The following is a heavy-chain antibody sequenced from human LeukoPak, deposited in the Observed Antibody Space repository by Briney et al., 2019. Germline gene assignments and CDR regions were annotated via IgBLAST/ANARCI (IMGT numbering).Heavy chain of an antibody. J-gene: IGHJ5*02. CDR2: IYTSGST. CDR1: GGSLSSGSYY. V-gene: IGHV4-61*02. Sequence: PSETLSLTCTVSGGSLSSGSYYWSWIRQPAGKRLELIVRIYTSGSTNYNPSLKSRLTISVDTSKNQFSLKLSSVTAADTAVYYCARGRYYYDSGRDWFDPWGQGTLVTVSS. D-gene: IGHD3-22*01. CDR3: ARGRYYYDSGRDWFDP.